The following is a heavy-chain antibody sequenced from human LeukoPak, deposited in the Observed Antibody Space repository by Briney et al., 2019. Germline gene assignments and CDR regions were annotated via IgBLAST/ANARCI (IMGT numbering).Heavy chain of an antibody. V-gene: IGHV5-51*01. Sequence: GESLKISCKGSGYSFTSYWIGWVRQMPGKGLEWMGIIYPGDSDTRYSPSFQGQVTISADKSISTAYLQWSSLKASDTAMYYCARHPPDYCSSTSCPEDWFDPWGQGTLVTVSS. D-gene: IGHD2-2*01. CDR1: GYSFTSYW. CDR2: IYPGDSDT. CDR3: ARHPPDYCSSTSCPEDWFDP. J-gene: IGHJ5*02.